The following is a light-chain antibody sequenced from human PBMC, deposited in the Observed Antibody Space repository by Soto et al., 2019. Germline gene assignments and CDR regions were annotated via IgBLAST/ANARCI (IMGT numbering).Light chain of an antibody. V-gene: IGKV3-20*01. CDR2: GSS. CDR1: QSVSGSY. J-gene: IGKJ2*01. CDR3: QQYGSSPPYT. Sequence: EIVLTQSPGTLSLSPGERATLSCRASQSVSGSYLAWYQQKPGQSPRLLIYGSSDRATGIPDRFSGSGSGTDCTLTSSRVEPEDVAVYYCQQYGSSPPYTFGQGTKLEIK.